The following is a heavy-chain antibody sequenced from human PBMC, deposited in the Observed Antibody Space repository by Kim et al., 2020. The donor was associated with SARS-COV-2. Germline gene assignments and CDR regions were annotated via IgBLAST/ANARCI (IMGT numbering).Heavy chain of an antibody. D-gene: IGHD6-13*01. V-gene: IGHV3-73*01. Sequence: GGSLRLSCAASGFIFSDSAMYWVRQASGKGLQWVGRIRSKANSYATAYDVSVKGRFIISRDDSKNTAYLQMNSLKTEDTAIYYCTRVPPYSNSWWHAFD. CDR2: IRSKANSYAT. J-gene: IGHJ3*02. CDR3: TRVPPYSNSWWHAFD. CDR1: GFIFSDSA.